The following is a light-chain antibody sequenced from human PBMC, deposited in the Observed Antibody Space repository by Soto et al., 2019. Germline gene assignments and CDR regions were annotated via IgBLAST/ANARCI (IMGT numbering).Light chain of an antibody. J-gene: IGKJ1*01. V-gene: IGKV1-6*01. CDR1: QGIRNN. Sequence: AIQMTQSPSSLPASVGDRVTITCRASQGIRNNLGWYQQKPGKAPKLLIYAASSLQSGVPSRFSGSGSGTDFTLTISSLQPEDFATYYCLQDYNYPWTFGQGTKVEIK. CDR2: AAS. CDR3: LQDYNYPWT.